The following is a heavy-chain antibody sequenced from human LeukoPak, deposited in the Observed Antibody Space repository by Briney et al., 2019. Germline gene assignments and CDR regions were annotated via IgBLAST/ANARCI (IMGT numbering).Heavy chain of an antibody. J-gene: IGHJ4*02. Sequence: GASVTVPFKSSGYTFTVYYMHWVRQAPGQGLEWMGWINPNSGDTNDAQKFQGRVTMTRDTSISTTYMALSRLRSDDTAVYHCARDLGATTFDYWGQGTLVTVSS. CDR2: INPNSGDT. CDR1: GYTFTVYY. V-gene: IGHV1-2*02. CDR3: ARDLGATTFDY. D-gene: IGHD2/OR15-2a*01.